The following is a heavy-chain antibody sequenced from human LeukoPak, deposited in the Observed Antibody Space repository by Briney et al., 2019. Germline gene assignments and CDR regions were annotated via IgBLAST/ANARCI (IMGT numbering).Heavy chain of an antibody. Sequence: PGGSLRLSCAASGFTFSTYAMSWVRQAPGKGLEWVSVIYSGGSTYYADSVKGRFTISRDNARNSLYLQMNSLRAEDTAIYYCARSEHSSSSFDYWGQGTLVTASS. CDR2: IYSGGST. V-gene: IGHV3-23*03. CDR1: GFTFSTYA. D-gene: IGHD6-6*01. CDR3: ARSEHSSSSFDY. J-gene: IGHJ4*02.